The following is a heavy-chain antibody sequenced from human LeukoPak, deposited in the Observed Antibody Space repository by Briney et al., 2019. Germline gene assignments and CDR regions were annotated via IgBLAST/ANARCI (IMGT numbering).Heavy chain of an antibody. J-gene: IGHJ3*01. V-gene: IGHV3-21*01. Sequence: GGSLRLSCAASGFTFSSYSMNWVRQAPGKGLEWVSSISSSSSYIYYADSVKGRFTISRDNAKNSLYLQMNSLRAEDTAVYYCARDLAAYSSGWYFLWGQGTMVTVSS. CDR3: ARDLAAYSSGWYFL. CDR2: ISSSSSYI. CDR1: GFTFSSYS. D-gene: IGHD6-19*01.